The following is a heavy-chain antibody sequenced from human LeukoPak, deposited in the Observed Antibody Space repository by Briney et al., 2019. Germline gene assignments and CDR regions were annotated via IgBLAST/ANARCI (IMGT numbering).Heavy chain of an antibody. J-gene: IGHJ4*02. D-gene: IGHD6-13*01. CDR2: INHSGST. V-gene: IGHV4-34*01. CDR3: ARGSAAGYAIDY. Sequence: PSETLSLTCAVYGGSFSGYYWSWIRQPPGKGLEWIGEINHSGSTNYDPSLKSRVTISVGTSKNQFSLKLSSVTAADTAVYYCARGSAAGYAIDYWGQGTLVTVSS. CDR1: GGSFSGYY.